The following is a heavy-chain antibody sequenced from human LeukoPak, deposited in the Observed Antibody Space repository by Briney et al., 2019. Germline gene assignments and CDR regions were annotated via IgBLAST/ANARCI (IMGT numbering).Heavy chain of an antibody. CDR1: GASASTNSAA. CDR2: TYYRSKWYN. J-gene: IGHJ6*02. CDR3: AKADAVAGDYYYYGMDV. Sequence: SQTLSLTCAISGASASTNSAAWNWIRQSPSRGLEWLGRTYYRSKWYNDYAVSVKSRITINPDTSKNQFSLQLNSVTPEDTAVYYCAKADAVAGDYYYYGMDVWGQGTTVTVSS. V-gene: IGHV6-1*01. D-gene: IGHD6-19*01.